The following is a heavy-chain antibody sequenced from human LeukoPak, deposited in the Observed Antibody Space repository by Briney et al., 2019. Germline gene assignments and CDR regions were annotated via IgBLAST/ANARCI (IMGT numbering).Heavy chain of an antibody. D-gene: IGHD1-26*01. CDR2: ISAYNGNT. Sequence: ASVKVSCKASGYTFTSYGISWVRQAPGQGLEWMGWISAYNGNTNNAQKLQGRVTMSTDTSTSTAYMELKSLRSDDTAVYYCARDSARPVGATGPAFDYWGQGTLVTVSS. V-gene: IGHV1-18*01. CDR1: GYTFTSYG. J-gene: IGHJ4*02. CDR3: ARDSARPVGATGPAFDY.